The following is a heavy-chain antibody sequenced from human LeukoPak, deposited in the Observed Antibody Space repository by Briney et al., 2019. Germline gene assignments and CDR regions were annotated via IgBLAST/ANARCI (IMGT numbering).Heavy chain of an antibody. CDR2: IKSRADGGTP. J-gene: IGHJ3*02. Sequence: MSGGSLRLSCAASGFTFRDAWMIWVRQAPGKGLEWVGRIKSRADGGTPDYAAPVTGRFTISRDDSNGTLFLQMNSLTTEDTAVYYCATQGVLDAFDIWGQGTMVIVSS. CDR1: GFTFRDAW. V-gene: IGHV3-15*01. D-gene: IGHD3-10*01. CDR3: ATQGVLDAFDI.